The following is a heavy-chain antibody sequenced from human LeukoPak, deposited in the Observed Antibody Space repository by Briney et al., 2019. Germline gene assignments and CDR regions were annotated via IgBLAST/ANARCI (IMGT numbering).Heavy chain of an antibody. CDR3: ARHTSLLRYFDWSFDF. D-gene: IGHD3-9*01. CDR2: IYYGGNT. Sequence: SETLSLTCTASGDSISSRTYSWGWIRQPPGKGLEWIGSIYYGGNTYYSPSLKSRVTISVDTSKNQFSLKLTSVTAADTAVYYCARHTSLLRYFDWSFDFWGQGTLVTVSS. J-gene: IGHJ4*02. V-gene: IGHV4-39*01. CDR1: GDSISSRTYS.